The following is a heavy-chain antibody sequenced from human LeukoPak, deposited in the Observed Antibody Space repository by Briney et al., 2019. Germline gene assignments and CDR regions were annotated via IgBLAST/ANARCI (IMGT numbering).Heavy chain of an antibody. CDR3: ARDPSARYYFDY. J-gene: IGHJ4*02. Sequence: SQTLSLTCTVSGGSISSGSYYWSWIRQPAGKGLEWIGRIYTSGSTNYNPSLKSRLTISVDTSKNQFSLKLSSVTAADTAVYYCARDPSARYYFDYWGQGTLVTVSS. CDR1: GGSISSGSYY. CDR2: IYTSGST. V-gene: IGHV4-61*02.